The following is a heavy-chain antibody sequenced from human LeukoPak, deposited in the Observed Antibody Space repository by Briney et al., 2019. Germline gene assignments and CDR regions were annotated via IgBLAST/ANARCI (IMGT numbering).Heavy chain of an antibody. Sequence: GGSLRLSCAASGFTFSGSAMHWVRQASGKGLEWVGRIRSKANSYATAYAASVKGRFTISRDDSKNTAYLQMNSLKTEDTAVYYCTRPGYSGYDGTYYYYMDVWGKGTTVTVSS. CDR2: IRSKANSYAT. V-gene: IGHV3-73*01. CDR1: GFTFSGSA. J-gene: IGHJ6*03. D-gene: IGHD5-12*01. CDR3: TRPGYSGYDGTYYYYMDV.